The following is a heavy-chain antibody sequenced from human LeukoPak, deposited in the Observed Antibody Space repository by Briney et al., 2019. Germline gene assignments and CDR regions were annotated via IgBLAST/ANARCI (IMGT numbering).Heavy chain of an antibody. Sequence: SQTLSLTCTVSGGSISSGDYYWSWIRQPPGKGLEWIGYIYYTGSTYYNPSLKSRVTISVDTSKNQFSLKLSSVTAADTAVYYCASVVDTAAFDIWGQGTMVTVSS. V-gene: IGHV4-30-4*08. CDR2: IYYTGST. CDR1: GGSISSGDYY. D-gene: IGHD5-18*01. J-gene: IGHJ3*02. CDR3: ASVVDTAAFDI.